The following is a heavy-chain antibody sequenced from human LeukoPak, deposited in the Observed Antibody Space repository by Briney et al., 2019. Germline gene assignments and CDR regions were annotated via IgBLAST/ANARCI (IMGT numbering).Heavy chain of an antibody. Sequence: GGSLRLSCAASGFTFSSYAMHWVRQAPGKGLEYVSTISSNGGSTYYADSVKGRFIISRDNSKNTLYLQMCSLRAEDMAVFYCARENTFFDLWGQGALVTVSS. V-gene: IGHV3-64*02. CDR1: GFTFSSYA. CDR2: ISSNGGST. CDR3: ARENTFFDL. J-gene: IGHJ4*02.